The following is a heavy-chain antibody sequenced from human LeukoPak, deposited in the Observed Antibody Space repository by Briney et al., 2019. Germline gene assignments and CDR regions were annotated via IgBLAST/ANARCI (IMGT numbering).Heavy chain of an antibody. V-gene: IGHV1-2*02. Sequence: GASVKVSCKASGYTFTGYYMHWVRQAPGQGLEWMGWINPDSGGTNYAQKFQGRVTMTRDTSISTAYMQLSRLSSDDTAVYYCARHGSGSYYYYYYYMDVWGKGTTVTISS. CDR3: ARHGSGSYYYYYYYMDV. J-gene: IGHJ6*03. CDR1: GYTFTGYY. CDR2: INPDSGGT. D-gene: IGHD3-10*01.